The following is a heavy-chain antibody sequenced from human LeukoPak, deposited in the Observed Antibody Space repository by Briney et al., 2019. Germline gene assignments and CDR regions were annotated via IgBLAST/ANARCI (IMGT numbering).Heavy chain of an antibody. J-gene: IGHJ6*03. Sequence: GGSLRLSCAASGFTFSSYSMNWVRQAPGKGLEWVSYISSSSSTIYYADSVKGRFTISRDNAKNSLYLQMNSLRAEDTAVHYCASGRWDYYYYMDVWGKGTTVTVSS. D-gene: IGHD1-26*01. CDR1: GFTFSSYS. V-gene: IGHV3-48*01. CDR3: ASGRWDYYYYMDV. CDR2: ISSSSSTI.